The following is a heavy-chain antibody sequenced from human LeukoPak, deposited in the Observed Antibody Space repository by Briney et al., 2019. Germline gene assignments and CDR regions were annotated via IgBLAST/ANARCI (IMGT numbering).Heavy chain of an antibody. J-gene: IGHJ4*02. D-gene: IGHD5-18*01. CDR2: TNHSGST. CDR1: GGPFSGYY. CDR3: ARGRRWIQLWLQWYFDY. Sequence: SETLSLTCAVYGGPFSGYYWSWIRQPPGKGLEWIGETNHSGSTNYNPSLKSRATISVDTSKNQFSLKLSSVTAADTAVYYCARGRRWIQLWLQWYFDYWGQGTLVTVSS. V-gene: IGHV4-34*01.